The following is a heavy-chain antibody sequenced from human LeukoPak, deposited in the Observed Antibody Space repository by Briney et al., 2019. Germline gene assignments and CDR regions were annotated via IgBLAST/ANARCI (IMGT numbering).Heavy chain of an antibody. CDR1: GFTFSSYE. CDR3: ARAPEGYTVVTIFDF. J-gene: IGHJ4*02. CDR2: ISSSDGTI. D-gene: IGHD4-23*01. V-gene: IGHV3-48*03. Sequence: GGSLRLSCAASGFTFSSYEMNWVRQAPGKGLEWVSYISSSDGTIYYADSVKGRFTISRDNAKKSLYLQMNSLRAEDTAVYYCARAPEGYTVVTIFDFWGQGTLVTVSS.